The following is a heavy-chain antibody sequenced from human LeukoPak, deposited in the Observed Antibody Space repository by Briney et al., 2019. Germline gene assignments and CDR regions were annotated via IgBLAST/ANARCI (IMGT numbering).Heavy chain of an antibody. D-gene: IGHD6-19*01. CDR3: SSXXXXAVAGTRLSAFDI. CDR1: GGSFSGYY. Sequence: SETLSLTCAVYGGSFSGYYWSWIRQPPGKGLEWIGEINHSGSTNYNPSLKSRVTISGDTSKNQFSLKLSSVTAADTAVYYCSSXXXXAVAGTRLSAFDIWGQGAMVTVSS. CDR2: INHSGST. V-gene: IGHV4-34*01. J-gene: IGHJ3*02.